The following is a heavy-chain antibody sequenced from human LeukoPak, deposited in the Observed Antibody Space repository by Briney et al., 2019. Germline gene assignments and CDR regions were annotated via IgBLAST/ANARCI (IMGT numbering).Heavy chain of an antibody. V-gene: IGHV1-18*01. J-gene: IGHJ4*02. D-gene: IGHD2-8*01. CDR1: GSTFPPSG. CDR2: ISVYNHNT. Sequence: GASVKVSCKASGSTFPPSGISWVRQAPGQGLKGLGWISVYNHNTNYAQKFQGRVTVTTDTSTRTAYMELRSLRSDDTAVYYCARTNLDCKNGVCYDYWGQGTLVTVSS. CDR3: ARTNLDCKNGVCYDY.